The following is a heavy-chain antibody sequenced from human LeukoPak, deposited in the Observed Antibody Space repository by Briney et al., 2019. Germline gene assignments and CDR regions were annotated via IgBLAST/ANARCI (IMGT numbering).Heavy chain of an antibody. CDR1: CGSISSYY. V-gene: IGHV4-59*01. Sequence: SETLSLTCTGSCGSISSYYWSWIRQPPGKGLEWIGYIYYSGSTNYNPSLKSRVTISVDTSKNQFSLKLSSVTAADTAVYYCARVGARAVVDYWGQGTLVTVS. J-gene: IGHJ4*02. CDR2: IYYSGST. D-gene: IGHD3-10*01. CDR3: ARVGARAVVDY.